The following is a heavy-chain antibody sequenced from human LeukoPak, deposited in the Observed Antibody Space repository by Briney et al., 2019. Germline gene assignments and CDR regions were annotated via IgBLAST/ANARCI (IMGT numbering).Heavy chain of an antibody. CDR2: ISYDGSNK. CDR3: AKDPGGGAVAGTFDY. V-gene: IGHV3-30-3*01. CDR1: GFTFSSYA. D-gene: IGHD6-19*01. J-gene: IGHJ4*02. Sequence: PGGSLRLSCAASGFTFSSYAMHWVRQAPGKGLEWVAVISYDGSNKYYADSVKGRFTISRDNSKNTLYLQMNSLRAEDTAVYYCAKDPGGGAVAGTFDYWGQGTLVTVSS.